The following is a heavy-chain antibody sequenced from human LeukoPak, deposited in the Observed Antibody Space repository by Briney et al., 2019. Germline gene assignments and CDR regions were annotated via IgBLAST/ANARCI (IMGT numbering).Heavy chain of an antibody. V-gene: IGHV4-4*07. CDR2: IYTSGST. Sequence: SETLSLTCTVSGGSISSYYWSWIRQPAGKGLEWIGRIYTSGSTNFNPSLKSRVTMSVDTSKNQFSLKLSSVTAADTAVYYCARDGESPPDSSFDYWGQGTLVTVSS. CDR3: ARDGESPPDSSFDY. J-gene: IGHJ4*02. D-gene: IGHD3-10*01. CDR1: GGSISSYY.